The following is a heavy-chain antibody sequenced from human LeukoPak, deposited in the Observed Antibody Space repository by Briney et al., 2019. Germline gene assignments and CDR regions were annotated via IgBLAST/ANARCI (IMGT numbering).Heavy chain of an antibody. CDR1: GGSISSGGYS. V-gene: IGHV4-30-2*01. J-gene: IGHJ4*02. Sequence: SVTLSLTCAVSGGSISSGGYSWSWIRQPPGKGLEWIGYIYHSGSTYYNPSLKSRVTISVDRSKNQFPLKLSSVTAADTAVYYCARHRSGWYHGRFFDYWGQGTLVTVSS. CDR3: ARHRSGWYHGRFFDY. D-gene: IGHD6-19*01. CDR2: IYHSGST.